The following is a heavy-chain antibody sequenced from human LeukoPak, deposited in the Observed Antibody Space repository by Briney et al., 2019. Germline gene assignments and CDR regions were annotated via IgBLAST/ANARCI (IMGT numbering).Heavy chain of an antibody. CDR1: GYTFTYRY. J-gene: IGHJ3*02. CDR3: ANTGDDSSGAFDI. V-gene: IGHV1-45*02. D-gene: IGHD3-22*01. CDR2: ITPFNGNT. Sequence: GASVKVSCKASGYTFTYRYLHWVRQAPGQALEWMGLITPFNGNTNYAQKFQDRVTITRDRSMSTAYMELSSLRYEDTAMYYCANTGDDSSGAFDIWGQGTMVTVSS.